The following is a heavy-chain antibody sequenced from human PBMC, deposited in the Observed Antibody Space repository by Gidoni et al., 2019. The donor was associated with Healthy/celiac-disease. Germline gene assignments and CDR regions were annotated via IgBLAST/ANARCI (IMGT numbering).Heavy chain of an antibody. J-gene: IGHJ4*02. D-gene: IGHD3-9*01. CDR2: ISGSGGST. CDR3: ASGLYYDILTGYPYYFDY. Sequence: EVQLLESGGGLVQPGGSLRLSCAASGFTFSSYAMSWVRQAPGKGLEWVSAISGSGGSTYYADSVKGRFTISRDNSKNTLYLQMNSLRAEDTAVYYCASGLYYDILTGYPYYFDYWGQGTLVTVSS. V-gene: IGHV3-23*01. CDR1: GFTFSSYA.